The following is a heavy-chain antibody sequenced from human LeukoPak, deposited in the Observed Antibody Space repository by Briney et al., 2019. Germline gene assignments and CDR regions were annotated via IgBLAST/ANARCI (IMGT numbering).Heavy chain of an antibody. V-gene: IGHV3-66*02. J-gene: IGHJ6*03. CDR2: IYSCGST. CDR3: ASGSCSSTSCYCSYYYMDV. CDR1: GFTVSSNY. Sequence: GGSLRLSCTASGFTVSSNYMSWVRQAPGKGLEWVSVIYSCGSTYYADSVKGRFTISRDNSKNTLYLQMNSLRAEDTAVYYCASGSCSSTSCYCSYYYMDVWGKGTTVTVSS. D-gene: IGHD2-2*01.